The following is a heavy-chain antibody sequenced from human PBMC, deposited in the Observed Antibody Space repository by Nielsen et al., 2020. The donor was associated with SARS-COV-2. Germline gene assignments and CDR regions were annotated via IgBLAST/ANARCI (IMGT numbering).Heavy chain of an antibody. CDR1: GFTFSSYA. Sequence: GESLKISCAASGFTFSSYAMHWVRQAPGKGLEWVAVISYDGSNKYYADSVKGRFTISRDNAKNSLYLQMNSLRAEDTAVYYCAREGNFDWLLKGPIYYYYYGMDVWGQGTTVTVSS. CDR2: ISYDGSNK. V-gene: IGHV3-30*04. D-gene: IGHD3-9*01. CDR3: AREGNFDWLLKGPIYYYYYGMDV. J-gene: IGHJ6*02.